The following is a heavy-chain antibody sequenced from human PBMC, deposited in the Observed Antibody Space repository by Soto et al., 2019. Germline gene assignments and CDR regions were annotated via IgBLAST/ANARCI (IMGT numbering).Heavy chain of an antibody. CDR1: YYSISSGSY. CDR3: ARVHVMVVAGSTFDY. V-gene: IGHV4-38-2*02. CDR2: IYHGGTT. Sequence: PLVLLSRTCTVSYYSISSGSYCAWIRHPPVKGPEWIASIYHGGTTFYNPSLKSRITISVDTSNNQFSLKLTSVTAADTAVYYCARVHVMVVAGSTFDYWGHGPLVTVSS. J-gene: IGHJ4*01. D-gene: IGHD6-19*01.